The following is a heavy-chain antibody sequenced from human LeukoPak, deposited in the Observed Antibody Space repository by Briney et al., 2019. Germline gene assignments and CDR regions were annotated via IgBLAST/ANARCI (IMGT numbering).Heavy chain of an antibody. V-gene: IGHV3-30*04. CDR1: GFTFSSYA. D-gene: IGHD3-22*01. CDR2: ISYDGSNK. J-gene: IGHJ4*02. Sequence: GGSLRLSCVASGFTFSSYAMHWVRQAPGKGLEWVAVISYDGSNKYYADSVKGRFTISRDNSKNTLYLQMNSLRAEDTAVYDCARRAGDYSHPYDYWGQGILVTVSS. CDR3: ARRAGDYSHPYDY.